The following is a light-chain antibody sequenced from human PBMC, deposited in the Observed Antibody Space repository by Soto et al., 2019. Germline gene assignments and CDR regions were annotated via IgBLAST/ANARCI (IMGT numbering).Light chain of an antibody. V-gene: IGLV2-14*01. CDR3: NSYTSSSTLV. CDR2: DVS. CDR1: SSDVGGYIY. J-gene: IGLJ3*02. Sequence: QSVLTQPASVSGSPGQSITISCTGTSSDVGGYIYVSWYQQHPGKAPKLLIYDVSNRPSVVSNRFSGSKSGNTASLTISGLQAEDEADYYCNSYTSSSTLVFGGGTKLTVL.